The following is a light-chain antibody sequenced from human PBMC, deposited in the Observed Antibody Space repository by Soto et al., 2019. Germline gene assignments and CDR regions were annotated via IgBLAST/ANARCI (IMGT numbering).Light chain of an antibody. Sequence: EIVLTQSRATLSLSPGERATLSCRASQSVSSYLAWYQQKPGQAPRLLIYDASNRATGIPARFSGSGSGTDFTLTISSLEPEDFAVYYCQQRSNWPPTWTFGQGTKVDIK. CDR3: QQRSNWPPTWT. CDR2: DAS. V-gene: IGKV3-11*01. J-gene: IGKJ1*01. CDR1: QSVSSY.